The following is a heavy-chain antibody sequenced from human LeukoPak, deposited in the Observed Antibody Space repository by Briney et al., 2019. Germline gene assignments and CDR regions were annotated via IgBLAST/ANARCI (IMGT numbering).Heavy chain of an antibody. CDR1: GFTFSNYW. CDR3: ARGASNYGNWEVAY. J-gene: IGHJ4*02. V-gene: IGHV3-7*01. Sequence: GGSLRLSCAASGFTFSNYWMSWVRQAPGKGLEWVANIKQDGSEKYYVDSVKGRFTISRDNAKNSLYLQMNSLRAEDTAMYYCARGASNYGNWEVAYWGQGTLVTVSS. D-gene: IGHD4-11*01. CDR2: IKQDGSEK.